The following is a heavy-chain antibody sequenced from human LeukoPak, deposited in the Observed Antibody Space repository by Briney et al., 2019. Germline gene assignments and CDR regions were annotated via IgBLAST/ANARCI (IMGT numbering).Heavy chain of an antibody. J-gene: IGHJ4*02. V-gene: IGHV1-18*01. CDR3: ARDPPVVATISHPDY. Sequence: GASVKVSCKASGYTFTSYGISWVREAGGQGVEWMGWSSAYNGKTNYAKKHQGRVTMTTHTSTSTAYMELMSLRSDDTAVYYCARDPPVVATISHPDYCGQGPLPTVSS. CDR2: SSAYNGKT. D-gene: IGHD5-12*01. CDR1: GYTFTSYG.